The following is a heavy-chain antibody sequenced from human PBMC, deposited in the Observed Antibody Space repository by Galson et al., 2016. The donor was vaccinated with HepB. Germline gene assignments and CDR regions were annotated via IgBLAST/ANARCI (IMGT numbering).Heavy chain of an antibody. CDR2: IYWDGGK. Sequence: PALVKPTQTLTLTCTFSGFSLSSSGMGVGWIRQPPGKALEWLALIYWDGGKRYRPSLKSRLSIAKDTSRNQVVLTMTNMDPVDTATYYCARSFDISGYYPDFDNWGQGTLVTVS. V-gene: IGHV2-5*02. J-gene: IGHJ4*02. D-gene: IGHD3-22*01. CDR3: ARSFDISGYYPDFDN. CDR1: GFSLSSSGMG.